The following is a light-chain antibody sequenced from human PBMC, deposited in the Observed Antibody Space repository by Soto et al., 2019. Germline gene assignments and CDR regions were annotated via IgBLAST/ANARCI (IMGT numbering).Light chain of an antibody. J-gene: IGKJ1*01. V-gene: IGKV3-11*01. CDR2: YAF. CDR1: QSVRNQ. Sequence: EIVLTQSPATLSLSPGERATLSCRASQSVRNQLAWYQQKPGQAPRLLIYYAFNRATGIPGRFSGSGSGTEFTLTISSLQPEDFAAYYCQQCSNWPWTFGQGTKVEIK. CDR3: QQCSNWPWT.